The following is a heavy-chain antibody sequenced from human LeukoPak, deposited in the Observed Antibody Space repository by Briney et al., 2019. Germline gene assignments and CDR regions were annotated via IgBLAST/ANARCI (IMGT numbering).Heavy chain of an antibody. CDR2: INSDGSST. D-gene: IGHD2-2*03. CDR1: GFIFDNYA. V-gene: IGHV3-74*01. J-gene: IGHJ1*01. Sequence: QPGGSLRLSCAASGFIFDNYAMNWVRQAPGKGLVWVSRINSDGSSTTYADSVKGRFTISRDNAKNTLYLQMNSLRAEDTAVYYCATTPGYCSSTTCFEYFQHWGQGTLVTVSS. CDR3: ATTPGYCSSTTCFEYFQH.